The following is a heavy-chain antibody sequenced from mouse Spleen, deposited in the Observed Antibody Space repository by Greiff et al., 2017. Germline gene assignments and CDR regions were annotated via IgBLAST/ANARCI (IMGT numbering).Heavy chain of an antibody. V-gene: IGHV1-15*01. D-gene: IGHD2-1*01. Sequence: QVQLQQSGAELVRPGASVTLSCKASGYTFTDYEMHWVKQTPVHGLEWIGAIDPETGGTAYNQKFKGKAILTADKSSSTAYMELRSLTSEDSAVYYCTRSRDGNYFFAYWGQGTLVTVSA. J-gene: IGHJ3*01. CDR2: IDPETGGT. CDR3: TRSRDGNYFFAY. CDR1: GYTFTDYE.